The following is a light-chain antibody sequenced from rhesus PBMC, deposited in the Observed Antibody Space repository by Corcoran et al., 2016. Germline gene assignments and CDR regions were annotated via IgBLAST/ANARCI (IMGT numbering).Light chain of an antibody. CDR3: QHYYSTPPT. V-gene: IGKV1-25*02. Sequence: DIQMTQSPSSLSASVGDRVTITCRASQGISNYLAWYQQKPGETPKLLIYAASGFQRGIPSRFSGSGSGTDFTLTISSLQSEDFATYYCQHYYSTPPTFGQGTKVEIK. CDR1: QGISNY. J-gene: IGKJ1*01. CDR2: AAS.